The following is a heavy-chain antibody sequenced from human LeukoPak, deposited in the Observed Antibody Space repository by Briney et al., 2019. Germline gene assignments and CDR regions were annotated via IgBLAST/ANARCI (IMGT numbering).Heavy chain of an antibody. CDR1: GLTFSDYY. J-gene: IGHJ4*02. Sequence: PGGSLRLSCAVSGLTFSDYYISWIRQAPGKGLEGISYMSGSGSVIYYADSVKGRFTISRDNAKNSLFLQMDSLRAEDTAVYYCARGRPYFDYWGQGTLVTVS. V-gene: IGHV3-11*01. CDR3: ARGRPYFDY. CDR2: MSGSGSVI.